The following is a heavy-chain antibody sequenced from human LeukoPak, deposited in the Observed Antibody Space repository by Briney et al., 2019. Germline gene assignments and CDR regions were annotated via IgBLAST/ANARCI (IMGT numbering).Heavy chain of an antibody. V-gene: IGHV1-18*01. CDR1: GYTFTSYG. CDR2: ISAYNGNT. CDR3: ARDPRIAAAEIYYYYYYMDV. J-gene: IGHJ6*03. D-gene: IGHD6-13*01. Sequence: GASVKVSCKASGYTFTSYGISWVRQAPGQGLEWMGWISAYNGNTNYAPKLQGRVTMTTDTSTSTAYMELRSLRSDDTAVYYCARDPRIAAAEIYYYYYYMDVWGKGTTVTISS.